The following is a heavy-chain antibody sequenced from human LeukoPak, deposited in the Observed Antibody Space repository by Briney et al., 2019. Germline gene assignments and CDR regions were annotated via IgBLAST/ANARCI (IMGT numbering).Heavy chain of an antibody. CDR1: GFTFTNYA. J-gene: IGHJ4*02. Sequence: GGSLRLSCAASGFTFTNYAMSWVRQTPGKGLEWVSATVGSGPDTYHADSVKGRFTVSRDNSRNTLYLQMNSLIVEDTAVYYCTKAPLRSCTGAFCYPFDYWGQGTLVTVSS. CDR2: TVGSGPDT. CDR3: TKAPLRSCTGAFCYPFDY. D-gene: IGHD2-8*02. V-gene: IGHV3-23*01.